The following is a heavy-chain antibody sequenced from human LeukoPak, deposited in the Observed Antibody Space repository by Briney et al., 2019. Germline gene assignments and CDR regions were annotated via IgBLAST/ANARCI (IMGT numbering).Heavy chain of an antibody. Sequence: RASVKVSCKASGYTFTGYYMHWVRQAPGQGLEWMGWINPNSGGTNYAQKFQGRVTMTRDTSISTAYMELSRLRSDDTAVYYCARGPSIVVVTPNWFDPWGQGTLVTVSS. V-gene: IGHV1-2*02. CDR2: INPNSGGT. D-gene: IGHD2-21*02. CDR1: GYTFTGYY. J-gene: IGHJ5*02. CDR3: ARGPSIVVVTPNWFDP.